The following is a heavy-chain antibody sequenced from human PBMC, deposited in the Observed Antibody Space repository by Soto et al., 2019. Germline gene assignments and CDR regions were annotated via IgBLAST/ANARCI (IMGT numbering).Heavy chain of an antibody. CDR1: GFTFRSYA. CDR2: LSHDGSYN. J-gene: IGHJ4*02. Sequence: QVQLVESGGGVVQPGRSLSLSCAVSGFTFRSYAMHWVRQAPGRGLEWVAVLSHDGSYNYYAASVKGRLTLSRDNSRNTLYLQINSLRPEDTALYYCARGPHYYDGSGSSPNFDYWGQGTLVTVSS. V-gene: IGHV3-30*04. D-gene: IGHD3-22*01. CDR3: ARGPHYYDGSGSSPNFDY.